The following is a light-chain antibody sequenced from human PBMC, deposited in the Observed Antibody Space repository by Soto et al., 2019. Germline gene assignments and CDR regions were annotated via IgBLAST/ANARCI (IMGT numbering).Light chain of an antibody. Sequence: DIQMDQSQSSLSASVGDRVTITCRASKPITNFLNWYQQKPGEAPKLLIYAVSTLQGGVPSRFSGSGSGTEVTLTIGSLQPEDSATYYCQQSYSTPRTFGEGTQVEIK. V-gene: IGKV1-39*01. CDR3: QQSYSTPRT. CDR1: KPITNF. J-gene: IGKJ1*01. CDR2: AVS.